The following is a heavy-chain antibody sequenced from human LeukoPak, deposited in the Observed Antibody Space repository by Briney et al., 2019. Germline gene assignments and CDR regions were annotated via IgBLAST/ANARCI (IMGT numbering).Heavy chain of an antibody. J-gene: IGHJ4*02. CDR3: AKVVRGDTMIVVVITTGEACFDY. CDR2: FDPEDGET. Sequence: ASVKVSCKVSGYTLTELSMHWVRQAPGKGLEWMGGFDPEDGETIYAQKFQGRVTMTEDTSTDTAYMELSSLRSEDTAVYYCAKVVRGDTMIVVVITTGEACFDYWGQGTLVTVSS. V-gene: IGHV1-24*01. CDR1: GYTLTELS. D-gene: IGHD3-22*01.